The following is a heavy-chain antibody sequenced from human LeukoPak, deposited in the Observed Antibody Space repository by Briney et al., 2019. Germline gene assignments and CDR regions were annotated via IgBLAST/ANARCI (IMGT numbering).Heavy chain of an antibody. D-gene: IGHD3-22*01. CDR2: IAYDGSNK. CDR3: ARVPIHYYYDSSGLGDY. J-gene: IGHJ4*02. Sequence: PGRSLSLSCAASGFTFSSYAMHWVRQAPGKGLECVAVIAYDGSNKYYADSVKGRFTISRDNSKTTLYLQMHSLRAEDTAVYYCARVPIHYYYDSSGLGDYWGQGTLCTVSS. CDR1: GFTFSSYA. V-gene: IGHV3-30*04.